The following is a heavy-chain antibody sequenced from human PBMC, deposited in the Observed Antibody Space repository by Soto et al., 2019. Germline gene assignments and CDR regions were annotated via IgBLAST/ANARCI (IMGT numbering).Heavy chain of an antibody. Sequence: SETLSLTCPVYGGSFSGHSWTWIRQSPGKGLEWIGVINHSGRVTYSPSLKSRVTISMDTSKNQFSLILSAVTAADTAMYYCSTRAYDTNGYYRFDPGGQGTLVTVSS. J-gene: IGHJ5*01. D-gene: IGHD3-22*01. CDR1: GGSFSGHS. V-gene: IGHV4-34*01. CDR3: STRAYDTNGYYRFDP. CDR2: INHSGRV.